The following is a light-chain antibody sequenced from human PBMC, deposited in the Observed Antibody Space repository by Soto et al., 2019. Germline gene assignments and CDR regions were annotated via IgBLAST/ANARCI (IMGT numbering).Light chain of an antibody. CDR2: ATS. J-gene: IGKJ3*01. V-gene: IGKV1-9*01. CDR3: QQLNSYPPT. CDR1: QDISSY. Sequence: IQLTQSPSPLSASVGDRVTITCRASQDISSYLAWYQQKPGKAPKLLIYATSTLQSGVPSRFSGSGSGTDFTLTISSLQPEDFATYYCQQLNSYPPTFGPGTKVDIK.